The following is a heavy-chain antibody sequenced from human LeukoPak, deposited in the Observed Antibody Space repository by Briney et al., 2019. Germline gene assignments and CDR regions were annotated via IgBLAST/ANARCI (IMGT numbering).Heavy chain of an antibody. CDR1: GYSFTSYW. J-gene: IGHJ6*03. CDR2: IYPGDSDT. D-gene: IGHD5-12*01. CDR3: ARHGGSGYELYYYYYMDV. Sequence: GESLKISCKGSGYSFTSYWIGWVRQMPGKGLEWMGIIYPGDSDTRYGPSFQGQVTISADKSISTAYLQWSSLKASDTAMYYCARHGGSGYELYYYYYMDVWGKGTTVTVSS. V-gene: IGHV5-51*01.